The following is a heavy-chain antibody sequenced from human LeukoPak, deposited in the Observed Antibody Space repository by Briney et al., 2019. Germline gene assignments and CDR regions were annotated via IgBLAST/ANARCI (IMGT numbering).Heavy chain of an antibody. Sequence: PGGSLRLSCAASGFTFSSYSMNWVRQAPGKGLEWVSYISSSSSTIYYADSVKGRFTISRDNAKNSLYLQMNSLRAEDTAVYYCASLVTMVWGVIRGGDYWGQGTLVTVSS. CDR1: GFTFSSYS. D-gene: IGHD3-10*01. CDR2: ISSSSSTI. V-gene: IGHV3-48*01. J-gene: IGHJ4*02. CDR3: ASLVTMVWGVIRGGDY.